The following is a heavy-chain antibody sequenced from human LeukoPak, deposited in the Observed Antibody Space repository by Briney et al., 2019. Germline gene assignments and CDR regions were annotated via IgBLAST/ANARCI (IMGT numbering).Heavy chain of an antibody. CDR3: ASMIHCGGDCPFEY. Sequence: ASVKVSCKASGYTFTSYGISWVRQAPGQGLEWMGWISAYNGNTNYAQKLQGRVTMTTDTSTSTAYMELRSLRSDDTAVYYCASMIHCGGDCPFEYWGQGTLVTVSS. CDR2: ISAYNGNT. J-gene: IGHJ4*02. D-gene: IGHD2-21*02. CDR1: GYTFTSYG. V-gene: IGHV1-18*01.